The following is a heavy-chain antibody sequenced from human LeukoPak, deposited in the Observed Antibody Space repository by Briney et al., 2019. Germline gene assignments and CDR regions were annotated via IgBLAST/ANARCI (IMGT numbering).Heavy chain of an antibody. CDR2: TYYSGST. Sequence: SETLSLTCTVSGGSISSYYWSWIRQPPGKGLEWIGYTYYSGSTNYNPSLKSRVTISVDTSKNQFSLKLSSVTAADTAVYYCARDPGYCSGGSCSDYYYYGMDVWGKGTTVTVSS. V-gene: IGHV4-59*01. CDR3: ARDPGYCSGGSCSDYYYYGMDV. CDR1: GGSISSYY. D-gene: IGHD2-15*01. J-gene: IGHJ6*04.